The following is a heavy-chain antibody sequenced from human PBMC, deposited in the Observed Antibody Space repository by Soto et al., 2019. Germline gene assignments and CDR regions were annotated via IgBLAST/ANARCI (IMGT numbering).Heavy chain of an antibody. V-gene: IGHV1-3*01. CDR3: ARFQVANIVVVPAAMPYYYYGMDV. CDR1: GYTFTSYA. CDR2: INAGNGNT. Sequence: ASVKVSCKASGYTFTSYAMHWVRQAPGQRLEWMGWINAGNGNTKYSQKFQGRVTITRDTSASTAYMELSSLRSEDTAVYYCARFQVANIVVVPAAMPYYYYGMDVWGQGTTVTVSS. D-gene: IGHD2-2*01. J-gene: IGHJ6*02.